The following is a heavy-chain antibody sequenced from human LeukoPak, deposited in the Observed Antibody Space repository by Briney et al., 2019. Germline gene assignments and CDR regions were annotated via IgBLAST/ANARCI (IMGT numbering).Heavy chain of an antibody. J-gene: IGHJ4*02. CDR1: GFTFDGYA. CDR3: VKGRGDIAVAGSRLDY. D-gene: IGHD6-19*01. Sequence: GGSLRLSCAASGFTFDGYAMHWVRQAPGKGLEWVSGISWNGGNIGYADSVKGRFTISRDNAKNSLYLQMNSLRPEDTALYYCVKGRGDIAVAGSRLDYWGQGTLVTVSS. V-gene: IGHV3-9*01. CDR2: ISWNGGNI.